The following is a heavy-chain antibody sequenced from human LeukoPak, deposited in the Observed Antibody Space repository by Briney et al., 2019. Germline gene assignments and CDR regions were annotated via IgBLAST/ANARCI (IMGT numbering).Heavy chain of an antibody. D-gene: IGHD6-13*01. CDR3: ARLEAAAGPYYYYYGMDV. CDR2: IYPGDSDT. J-gene: IGHJ6*02. Sequence: GESLKISCKGFGYNFPRDWIGWVRQRPGKGLEWMGSIYPGDSDTRYSPSFQGQVTISADKSISTAYLQWSSLKASDTAMYYCARLEAAAGPYYYYYGMDVWGQGTTVTVSS. V-gene: IGHV5-51*01. CDR1: GYNFPRDW.